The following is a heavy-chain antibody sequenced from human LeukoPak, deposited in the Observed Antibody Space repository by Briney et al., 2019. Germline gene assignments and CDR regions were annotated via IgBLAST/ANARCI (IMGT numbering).Heavy chain of an antibody. V-gene: IGHV3-48*03. D-gene: IGHD3-10*02. J-gene: IGHJ6*04. Sequence: PGGSLRLSCAASGFTFSSYEMNWVRQAPGKGLEGGSYISSSGSTIYYADSVKGRFTISRDNAKSSLYLQMSSLRAEDTAVYYCAELGITMIGGVWGKGTTVTISS. CDR2: ISSSGSTI. CDR3: AELGITMIGGV. CDR1: GFTFSSYE.